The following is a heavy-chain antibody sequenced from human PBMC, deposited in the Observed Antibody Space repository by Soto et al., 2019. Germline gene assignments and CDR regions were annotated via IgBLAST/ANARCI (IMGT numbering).Heavy chain of an antibody. CDR1: GDTFSSFD. CDR3: TTFTFTDSGGNYRFHMGV. J-gene: IGHJ6*03. CDR2: ISAHNGNT. D-gene: IGHD1-7*01. Sequence: QVLLVQSGPEVKRPGASVKVSCKASGDTFSSFDISWVRQAPGQGPEWMGCISAHNGNTNFAQKFQGRVSLTTDTSVNSAYMELRGLRSDAAGVYFCTTFTFTDSGGNYRFHMGVWGTGTRVTVSS. V-gene: IGHV1-18*04.